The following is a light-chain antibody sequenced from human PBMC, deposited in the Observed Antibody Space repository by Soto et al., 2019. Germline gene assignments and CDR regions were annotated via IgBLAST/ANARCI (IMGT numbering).Light chain of an antibody. J-gene: IGLJ3*02. CDR1: TGAVTSGYY. CDR2: SRS. CDR3: LLYYGDIWV. V-gene: IGLV7-43*01. Sequence: QTVVTQEPSLTVSPGGTVTLTCASSTGAVTSGYYPNWLQQKPGQAPRALIYSRSNKHSWTPARFSGSLLGGKAALTLSGAQPEDEADYYCLLYYGDIWVFGGGTKLTVL.